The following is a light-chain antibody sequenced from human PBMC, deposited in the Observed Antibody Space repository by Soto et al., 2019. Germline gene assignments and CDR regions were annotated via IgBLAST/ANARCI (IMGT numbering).Light chain of an antibody. Sequence: QSALTQPPSASGSXXXSVXXXCTGTSXDVGGYNCVSWYQHHPGKAPKLMIYEVSKRPSGVPDRFSGSKSGNTASLTVSGLQAEDEGDYYCSSYAGSNTVVFGGGTKLTVL. CDR3: SSYAGSNTVV. CDR1: SXDVGGYNC. V-gene: IGLV2-8*01. J-gene: IGLJ2*01. CDR2: EVS.